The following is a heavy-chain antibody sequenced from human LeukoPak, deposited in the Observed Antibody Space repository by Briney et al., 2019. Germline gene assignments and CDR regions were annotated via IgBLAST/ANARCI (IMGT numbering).Heavy chain of an antibody. D-gene: IGHD2-15*01. V-gene: IGHV3-13*01. CDR1: GFTFSTSD. Sequence: GGSLRLSCAASGFTFSTSDMHWVRQATGKRLEWVSGIGTTGATFYVDSVKGRFTISRDNAKNSLYLQVNSLRAGDTAVYYCGRVSYCRANSCVHGAFDIWGQGTVVTVSS. CDR2: IGTTGAT. CDR3: GRVSYCRANSCVHGAFDI. J-gene: IGHJ3*02.